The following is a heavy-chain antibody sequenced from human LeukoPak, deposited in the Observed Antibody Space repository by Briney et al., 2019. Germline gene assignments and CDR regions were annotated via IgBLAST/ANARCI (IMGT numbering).Heavy chain of an antibody. J-gene: IGHJ6*03. CDR2: IIPIFGTA. V-gene: IGHV1-69*05. D-gene: IGHD3-22*01. Sequence: SVKVSCKASGGTFSSYAISWVRQAPGQGLERMGGIIPIFGTANYAQKFQGRVTITTDESTSTAYMELSSLRAEDTAVYYCAGHFNYYDSSGYYYMDVWGKGTTVTVSS. CDR1: GGTFSSYA. CDR3: AGHFNYYDSSGYYYMDV.